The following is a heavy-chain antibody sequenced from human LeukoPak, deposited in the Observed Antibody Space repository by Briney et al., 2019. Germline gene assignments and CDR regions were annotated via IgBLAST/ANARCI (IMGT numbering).Heavy chain of an antibody. J-gene: IGHJ4*02. Sequence: GGSLRLSCAASGFTFNIYTMNLVRQAPGKGLEWVSSISSSSSSIHYADSVKGRFTISRDNAKNSLYLQMNSLRAEDTAVCYCARVGPTGYFDYWGQKTLVTVSS. CDR3: ARVGPTGYFDY. CDR2: ISSSSSSI. CDR1: GFTFNIYT. V-gene: IGHV3-21*01. D-gene: IGHD4-17*01.